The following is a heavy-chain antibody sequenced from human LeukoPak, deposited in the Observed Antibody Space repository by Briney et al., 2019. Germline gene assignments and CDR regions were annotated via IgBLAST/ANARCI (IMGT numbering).Heavy chain of an antibody. Sequence: GGSLRLSCAASGFTFSSYAMSWVRQAPGKGLEWVSAISGSGGSTYYADSVKGRFTISRDNSKNTLYLQMNSLRAEDTAVYYCASQDCSTTSCYLPYWGQGTLVTVSS. J-gene: IGHJ4*02. V-gene: IGHV3-23*01. D-gene: IGHD2-2*01. CDR1: GFTFSSYA. CDR3: ASQDCSTTSCYLPY. CDR2: ISGSGGST.